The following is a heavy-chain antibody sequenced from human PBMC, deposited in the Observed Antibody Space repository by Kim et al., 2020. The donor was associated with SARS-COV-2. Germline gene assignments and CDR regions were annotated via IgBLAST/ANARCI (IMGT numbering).Heavy chain of an antibody. V-gene: IGHV3-7*01. CDR2: ISDDGSET. J-gene: IGHJ4*02. CDR1: GFVFSSDW. Sequence: GGSLRLSCAASGFVFSSDWMGWIRQSPEKGLEWVATISDDGSETYYVDSVKGRFTISRDNGKNTLYLQVTSLRAGDTAVYYCGRSYWHSVDCWGQGTLVT. CDR3: GRSYWHSVDC. D-gene: IGHD3-10*01.